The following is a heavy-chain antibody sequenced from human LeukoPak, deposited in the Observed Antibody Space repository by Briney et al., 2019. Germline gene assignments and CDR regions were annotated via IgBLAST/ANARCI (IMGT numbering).Heavy chain of an antibody. D-gene: IGHD4-17*01. CDR2: NNPNSGGT. Sequence: GASVKASSKASGYTPTVSSTRSVRPTPRQGLEWMAWNNPNSGGTNYAQKFQGRVTVTRDTSITTAYLELSRLRSDDTAVYYCARAPLGEPQAYWGRGTLVTVSS. J-gene: IGHJ4*02. CDR3: ARAPLGEPQAY. CDR1: GYTPTVSS. V-gene: IGHV1-2*02.